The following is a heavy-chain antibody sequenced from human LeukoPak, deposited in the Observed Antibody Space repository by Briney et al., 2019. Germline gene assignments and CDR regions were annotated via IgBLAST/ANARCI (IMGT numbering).Heavy chain of an antibody. J-gene: IGHJ4*02. V-gene: IGHV3-30*02. CDR3: AKDLSGSYYNTFDY. D-gene: IGHD3-10*01. CDR2: IRYDGSNK. CDR1: GFTFSSYG. Sequence: GGSLRLSCAASGFTFSSYGMHWVRQAPGKGLEWVAFIRYDGSNKYYADSVKGRFTISRDNSKNTLYLQMNSLRAEDTAVYYCAKDLSGSYYNTFDYWGQGTLVTVSS.